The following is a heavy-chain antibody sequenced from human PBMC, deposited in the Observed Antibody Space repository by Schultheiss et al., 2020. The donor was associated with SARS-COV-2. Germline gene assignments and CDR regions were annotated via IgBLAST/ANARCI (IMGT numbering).Heavy chain of an antibody. CDR2: IYTSGST. CDR3: ARALGRNSSSWYPGWFDP. V-gene: IGHV4-4*07. Sequence: SETLSLTCTVSGGSISSYYWSWIRQPAGKGLEWIGRIYTSGSTNYNPSLKSRVTISVDTSKNQFSLKLSSVTAADTAVYYCARALGRNSSSWYPGWFDPWGQGTLVTVSS. D-gene: IGHD6-13*01. CDR1: GGSISSYY. J-gene: IGHJ5*02.